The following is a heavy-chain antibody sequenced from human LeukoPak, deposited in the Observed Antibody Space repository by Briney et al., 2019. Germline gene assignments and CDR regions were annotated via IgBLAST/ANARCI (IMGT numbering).Heavy chain of an antibody. J-gene: IGHJ6*02. Sequence: GGSLRLSCAASGFTFNSYAMHWVRQAPGKGLEYVSAISSNGGSTYYANSVEGRFTISRDNSKNTLYLQMGSLRAEDMAVYYCARDTHPYCGSTSCYWGYYYYGMDVWGQGTTVTVSS. CDR2: ISSNGGST. D-gene: IGHD2-2*01. CDR3: ARDTHPYCGSTSCYWGYYYYGMDV. CDR1: GFTFNSYA. V-gene: IGHV3-64*01.